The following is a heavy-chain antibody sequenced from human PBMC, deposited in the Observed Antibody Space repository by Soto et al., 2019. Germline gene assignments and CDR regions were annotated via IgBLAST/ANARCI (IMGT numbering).Heavy chain of an antibody. V-gene: IGHV1-18*01. Sequence: QVQLEHAGGEEKSPGSAVKFSCKTSCYIFSNYVITGVRPPRRHPLEWLGWISLYSDGTNYAQKFQGRVSMTTDTSTTTAYMELRSLRSDDTAVYYCARVVPGAEAWFGPWGQGTLVTVSS. J-gene: IGHJ5*02. CDR2: ISLYSDGT. CDR1: CYIFSNYV. CDR3: ARVVPGAEAWFGP. D-gene: IGHD2-2*01.